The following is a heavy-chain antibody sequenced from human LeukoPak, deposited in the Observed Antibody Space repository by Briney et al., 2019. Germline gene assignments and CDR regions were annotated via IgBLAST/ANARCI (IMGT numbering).Heavy chain of an antibody. V-gene: IGHV3-33*06. CDR2: IWYDGVNK. J-gene: IGHJ4*02. CDR3: AKDYRPIVGASYYFDY. Sequence: PGRSLRLSCAASGFTFSSYGMHWVRQAPGKGLEWVAVIWYDGVNKYYVDSVKGRFTISRDNSKNTLYLQMKSLRAEDTAVYYCAKDYRPIVGASYYFDYWGQGTLVTVS. D-gene: IGHD1-26*01. CDR1: GFTFSSYG.